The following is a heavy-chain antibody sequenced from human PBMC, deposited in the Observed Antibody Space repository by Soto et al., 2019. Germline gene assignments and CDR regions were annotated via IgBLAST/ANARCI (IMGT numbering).Heavy chain of an antibody. V-gene: IGHV3-23*01. D-gene: IGHD6-19*01. J-gene: IGHJ4*02. CDR3: ARGGGIAVAGTHLDY. CDR2: IGGSGAGT. CDR1: GFTFSSYA. Sequence: EVQLLESGGGLVQPGGSLRLSCAASGFTFSSYAMSWVRQAPGKGLEWVSGIGGSGAGTNYADSVKGRFTISRDNSKNTLELQRSSLRAEDTAVYYCARGGGIAVAGTHLDYWGQGTLVTVSS.